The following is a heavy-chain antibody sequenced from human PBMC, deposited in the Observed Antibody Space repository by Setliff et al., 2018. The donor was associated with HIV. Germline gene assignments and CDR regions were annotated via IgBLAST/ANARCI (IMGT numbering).Heavy chain of an antibody. V-gene: IGHV3-11*04. CDR2: ISSSGSTI. Sequence: GGSLRLSCAASGFTFSDYYMSWIRQAPGKGLEWVSYISSSGSTIYYADSVKGRFTISRDNAKNSLYLQGNSLRPEDTAVYYCASARIPTGGTSTSFDYLGQGTLVTVSS. J-gene: IGHJ4*02. CDR3: ASARIPTGGTSTSFDY. CDR1: GFTFSDYY. D-gene: IGHD1-1*01.